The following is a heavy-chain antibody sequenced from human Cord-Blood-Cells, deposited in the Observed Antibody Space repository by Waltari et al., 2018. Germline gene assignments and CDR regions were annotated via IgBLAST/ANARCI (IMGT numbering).Heavy chain of an antibody. V-gene: IGHV1-2*06. CDR3: ARPVPGGQSSTDAFDI. D-gene: IGHD2-2*01. CDR2: INPNSGGT. J-gene: IGHJ3*02. CDR1: GYTFTGYY. Sequence: QVQLVQSGAEVKKPGASVKVSCKASGYTFTGYYMHWVRQAPGQGLEWMGRINPNSGGTNYAQKFQGRVTMPRDTSISPAYMELSRLRSDDTAVYYCARPVPGGQSSTDAFDIWGQGTMVTVSS.